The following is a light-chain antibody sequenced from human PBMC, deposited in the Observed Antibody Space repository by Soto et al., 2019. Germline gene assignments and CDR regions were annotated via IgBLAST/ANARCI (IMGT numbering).Light chain of an antibody. CDR2: DAT. CDR3: LQRVTWPQT. J-gene: IGKJ2*01. V-gene: IGKV3-11*01. CDR1: QSVSNY. Sequence: EIVLTQSPDTLSLSPGERATLSCRASQSVSNYLAWYQQKPGQAPRLLIYDATNRATGIPAKFSGSGSGTAFTLSISRLESEDFAVYYCLQRVTWPQTFGQGTKLEI.